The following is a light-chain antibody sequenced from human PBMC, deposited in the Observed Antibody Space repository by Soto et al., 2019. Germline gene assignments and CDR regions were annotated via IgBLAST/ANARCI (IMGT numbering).Light chain of an antibody. Sequence: EVVLTQSPGTLSLSPGERATLSCRASQSVGSDYLAWYRQKPGQAPRLLIFAASSRATGIPDRFSGRGSGSDFTLTISRLETEDFAVYYCQQYGTSPWTFGQGTKVEIK. CDR1: QSVGSDY. CDR2: AAS. V-gene: IGKV3-20*01. J-gene: IGKJ1*01. CDR3: QQYGTSPWT.